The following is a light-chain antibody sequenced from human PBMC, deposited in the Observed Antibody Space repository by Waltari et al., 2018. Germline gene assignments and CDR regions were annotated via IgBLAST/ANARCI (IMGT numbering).Light chain of an antibody. J-gene: IGLJ2*01. CDR2: EVS. Sequence: QSALTQSASVSGSPGQSITISCTGTSSDVGGYNYVSWYQQHPGKAPKLMIYEVSNRPSGVSNRFSGSKSGNTASPTISGLQAEDEADYYCSSYTSSSNLVVFGGGTKLTVL. CDR3: SSYTSSSNLVV. V-gene: IGLV2-14*01. CDR1: SSDVGGYNY.